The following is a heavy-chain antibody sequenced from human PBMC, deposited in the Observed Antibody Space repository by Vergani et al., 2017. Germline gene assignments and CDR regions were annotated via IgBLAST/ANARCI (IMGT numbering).Heavy chain of an antibody. D-gene: IGHD3-9*01. CDR3: ARTESFILRYFHWAL. J-gene: IGHJ4*02. CDR1: GSSISSGSYY. V-gene: IGHV4-61*02. Sequence: QVQLQESGPGLVKPSQTLSLTCTVSGSSISSGSYYWSWIRQPAGKGLEWIGRIYTSGSTNYNPSLKSRVTISVDTSKNQFSLKLSSVTAADTAVYYCARTESFILRYFHWALWGQGTLVTVSS. CDR2: IYTSGST.